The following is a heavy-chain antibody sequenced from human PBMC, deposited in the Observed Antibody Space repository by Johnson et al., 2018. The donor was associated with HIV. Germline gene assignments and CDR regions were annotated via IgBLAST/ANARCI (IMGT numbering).Heavy chain of an antibody. CDR3: ARDPMVRGAGGFDI. Sequence: VQLVESGGGVVQPGRSLRLSCAASGFTFSSYAMHWVRQAPGKGLEWVAVIPYDGYNKYYADSVRGRFTISRDNSKNTLYLQMNSLRAEDTAVYYCARDPMVRGAGGFDIWGQGTMVTVSS. J-gene: IGHJ3*02. CDR1: GFTFSSYA. V-gene: IGHV3-30-3*01. CDR2: IPYDGYNK. D-gene: IGHD3-10*01.